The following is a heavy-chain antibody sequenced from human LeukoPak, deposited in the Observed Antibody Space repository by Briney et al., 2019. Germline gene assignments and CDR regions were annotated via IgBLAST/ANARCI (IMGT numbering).Heavy chain of an antibody. V-gene: IGHV3-23*01. CDR1: GFTFSSYA. Sequence: PGGSLRLSCAASGFTFSSYAMSWVRQAPGKGLEWVSAISGSGGSTYYADSVKGRFTISRGNSKNTLYLQMNSLRAEDTAVYYCAKDQEAVAGQTPFDYWGQGTLVTVSS. CDR2: ISGSGGST. J-gene: IGHJ4*02. D-gene: IGHD6-19*01. CDR3: AKDQEAVAGQTPFDY.